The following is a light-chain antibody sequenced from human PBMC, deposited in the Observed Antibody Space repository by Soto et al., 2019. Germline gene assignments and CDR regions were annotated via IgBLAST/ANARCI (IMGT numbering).Light chain of an antibody. Sequence: EIVLTQSPGTLSWSPWERATLSCMASQKISSNLAWYQQQPGQAPRLLIYAASTGATGVPARFSGSGSGTDFTLTISSLEPEDSAVYYCQQRSDRLPITFGQGTRLEIK. V-gene: IGKV3-11*01. CDR1: QKISSN. CDR3: QQRSDRLPIT. CDR2: AAS. J-gene: IGKJ5*01.